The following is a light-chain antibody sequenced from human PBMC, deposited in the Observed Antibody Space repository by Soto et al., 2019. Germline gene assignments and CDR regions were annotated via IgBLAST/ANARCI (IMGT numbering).Light chain of an antibody. CDR2: GAS. J-gene: IGKJ1*01. Sequence: EIVMTQSPATLSVSPGERATLSCRASQSVSSNLAWYQQKPGQAPRLLIYGASTRATGIPARFSGSGSGTEFTPPISSLQSQDFAVYYCQQYNNWPPWTFGQGTKGEIK. V-gene: IGKV3-15*01. CDR1: QSVSSN. CDR3: QQYNNWPPWT.